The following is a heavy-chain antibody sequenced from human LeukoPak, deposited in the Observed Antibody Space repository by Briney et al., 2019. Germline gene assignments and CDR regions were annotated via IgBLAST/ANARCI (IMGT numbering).Heavy chain of an antibody. Sequence: GGSLRLSCAGSGFTFSSYGMPWVRQAPGKGLEWVAVIWYDGSNKYYADSVKGRFTISRDNSKNTLYLQMNSLRAEDTAVYYCAREEYSSSSRAFDIWGQGTMVTVSS. V-gene: IGHV3-33*01. CDR2: IWYDGSNK. CDR3: AREEYSSSSRAFDI. D-gene: IGHD6-13*01. J-gene: IGHJ3*02. CDR1: GFTFSSYG.